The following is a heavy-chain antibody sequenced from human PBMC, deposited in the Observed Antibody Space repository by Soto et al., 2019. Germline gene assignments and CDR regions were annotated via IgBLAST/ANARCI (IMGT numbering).Heavy chain of an antibody. CDR1: GFTFSSYG. D-gene: IGHD2-2*01. V-gene: IGHV3-30*18. CDR3: AKDWTPNSYCSSTSCYLFAGMDV. Sequence: GGSLRLSCAASGFTFSSYGMHWVRQAPGKGLEWVAVISYDGSNKYYADSVKGRFTISRDNSKNTLYLQMNSLRAEDTAVYYCAKDWTPNSYCSSTSCYLFAGMDVWGQGTTVTVSS. CDR2: ISYDGSNK. J-gene: IGHJ6*02.